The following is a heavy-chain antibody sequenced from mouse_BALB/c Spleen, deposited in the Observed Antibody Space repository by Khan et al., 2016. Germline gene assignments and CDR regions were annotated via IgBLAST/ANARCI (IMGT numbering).Heavy chain of an antibody. Sequence: QVQLQQSGAELVRPGTSVKVSCKASGYAFTNYLIEWVKQRPGQGLEWIGVINPGSGGSNYNEKFKGKAALTADISSSTAYMQLSSLTSDDSAVYFCASSGCYDVGYAYWGQGTLVTVSA. V-gene: IGHV1-54*01. CDR3: ASSGCYDVGYAY. CDR1: GYAFTNYL. J-gene: IGHJ3*01. CDR2: INPGSGGS. D-gene: IGHD2-12*01.